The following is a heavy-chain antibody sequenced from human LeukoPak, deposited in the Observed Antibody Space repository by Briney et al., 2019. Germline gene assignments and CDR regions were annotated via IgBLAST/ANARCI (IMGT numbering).Heavy chain of an antibody. D-gene: IGHD3-22*01. CDR1: GYTFTGYY. Sequence: ASVKVSCKASGYTFTGYYMHWVRQAPGQGLEWMGWINPNSGGTNYAQKFQGRVTMTRDTSISTAYMELSRLRSGDTAVYYCARDLRNYYDSSGYQPFDYWGQGTLVTVSS. CDR3: ARDLRNYYDSSGYQPFDY. V-gene: IGHV1-2*02. CDR2: INPNSGGT. J-gene: IGHJ4*02.